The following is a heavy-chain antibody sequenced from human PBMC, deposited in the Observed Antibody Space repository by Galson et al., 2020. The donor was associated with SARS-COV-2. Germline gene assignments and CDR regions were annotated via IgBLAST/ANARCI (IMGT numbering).Heavy chain of an antibody. CDR3: ARMDGITGMADYHYYGMDV. CDR2: MNRDGSSI. D-gene: IGHD1-20*01. Sequence: GGSLRLSCVASGFTFSNHWMHWVRQAPGKGLVWVSRMNRDGSSINYADSVKGRFTISRDNAKKTTYLQMNNLRVEDTAIYYCARMDGITGMADYHYYGMDVWGQGTTVTVSS. CDR1: GFTFSNHW. J-gene: IGHJ6*01. V-gene: IGHV3-74*01.